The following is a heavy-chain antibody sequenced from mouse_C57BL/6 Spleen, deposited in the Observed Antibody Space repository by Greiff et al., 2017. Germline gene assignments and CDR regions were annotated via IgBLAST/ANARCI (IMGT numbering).Heavy chain of an antibody. V-gene: IGHV1-53*01. CDR1: GYTFTSYW. CDR3: ARGGYGYDTFAY. Sequence: VQLQQPGTELVKPGASVKLSCKASGYTFTSYWMHWVKQRPGQGLEWIGNINPSNGGTNYNEKFKSKATLTVDKSSSTAYMQLSSLTSEDSAVXYCARGGYGYDTFAYWGQGTLVTVSA. CDR2: INPSNGGT. D-gene: IGHD2-2*01. J-gene: IGHJ3*01.